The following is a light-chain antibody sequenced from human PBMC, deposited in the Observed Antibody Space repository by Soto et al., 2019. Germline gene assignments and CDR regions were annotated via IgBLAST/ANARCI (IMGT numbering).Light chain of an antibody. CDR1: RSNIGTNT. J-gene: IGLJ3*02. V-gene: IGLV1-40*01. Sequence: QSVLTQAPSASGTPGQRVTISCSGARSNIGTNTVNWYQQLPGTAPKLLIYGDNNRPSGVPDRFSGSKSGTSASLAITGLQAEDEADYYCQSYDSSLSGWVFGGGTKLTVL. CDR2: GDN. CDR3: QSYDSSLSGWV.